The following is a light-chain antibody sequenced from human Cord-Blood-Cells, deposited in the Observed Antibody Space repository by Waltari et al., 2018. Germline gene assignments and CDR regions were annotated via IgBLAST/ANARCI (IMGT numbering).Light chain of an antibody. V-gene: IGLV2-23*01. CDR2: EGS. Sequence: QSALTQPASVSGSPGQSITIPCTGTSSDVGSYNLVSWYQLHPGKSPKLMIYEGSKRPSGVSNRFSGSKSGNTASLTISGLQAEDEADYYCCSYAGSSTWVFGGGTKLTVL. J-gene: IGLJ3*02. CDR3: CSYAGSSTWV. CDR1: SSDVGSYNL.